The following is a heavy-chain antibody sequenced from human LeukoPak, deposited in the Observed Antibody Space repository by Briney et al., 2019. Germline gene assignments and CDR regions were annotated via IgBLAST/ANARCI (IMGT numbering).Heavy chain of an antibody. J-gene: IGHJ4*02. D-gene: IGHD3-22*01. Sequence: GGSLRLSCAASRFTFSDYYMSWIRQAPGKGLEWLSYISSSSSTIYYADSVKGRFTISRDNAKNSVYLQMNSLRAEDTAVYYCARVWSSGYTKDHWGQGTLVTVSS. V-gene: IGHV3-11*04. CDR2: ISSSSSTI. CDR3: ARVWSSGYTKDH. CDR1: RFTFSDYY.